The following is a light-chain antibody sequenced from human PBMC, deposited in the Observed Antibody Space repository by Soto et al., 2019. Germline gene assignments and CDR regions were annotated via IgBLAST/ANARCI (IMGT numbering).Light chain of an antibody. CDR2: EVS. CDR3: SSYTSRGTYV. J-gene: IGLJ1*01. V-gene: IGLV2-14*01. CDR1: SSDVGGYNY. Sequence: QSALTQPASVSGSPGQSITTSCTGTSSDVGGYNYVSWYQQHPGKAPKLMIYEVSNRPSGVSNRFSGSKSGNTASLTISGLQAEDEADYYCSSYTSRGTYVFGTGTKLTVL.